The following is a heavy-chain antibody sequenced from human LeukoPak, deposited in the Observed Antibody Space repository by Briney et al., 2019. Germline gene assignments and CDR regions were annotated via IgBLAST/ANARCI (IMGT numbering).Heavy chain of an antibody. CDR1: GYIFTNYD. J-gene: IGHJ4*02. D-gene: IGHD1-26*01. Sequence: ASVKVSCKASGYIFTNYDINWVRQATGQGLEWMGWMNPNSGNTGFVQKFQGRVILTRDTSINTAYMELSSLRSDDTAVYYCVRGNSGSYYLYWGQGTLVTVSS. CDR3: VRGNSGSYYLY. V-gene: IGHV1-8*02. CDR2: MNPNSGNT.